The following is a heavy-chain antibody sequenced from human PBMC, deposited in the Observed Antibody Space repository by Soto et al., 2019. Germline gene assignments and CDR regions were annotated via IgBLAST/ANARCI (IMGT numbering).Heavy chain of an antibody. D-gene: IGHD3-9*01. V-gene: IGHV4-34*01. Sequence: SETLSLTCAFYGWSFGGYYGSWIRQPPGKGLEWNGEINHSGSTNYNPSLKSRVTISVDTSKNQFSLKLSSVTAADTAVYYCARARGILTGYYRGPHNWFDPWGQGTLVTVSS. CDR3: ARARGILTGYYRGPHNWFDP. J-gene: IGHJ5*02. CDR2: INHSGST. CDR1: GWSFGGYY.